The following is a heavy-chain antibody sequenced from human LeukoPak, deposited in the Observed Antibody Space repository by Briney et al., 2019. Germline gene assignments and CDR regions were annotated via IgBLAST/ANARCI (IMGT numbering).Heavy chain of an antibody. V-gene: IGHV4-59*08. J-gene: IGHJ4*02. CDR1: GGSISSYY. CDR2: IYYSGST. D-gene: IGHD3-10*01. Sequence: SETLSLTCTVSGGSISSYYWSWIRQPPGKGLEWIGYIYYSGSTNYNPSLKSRVTISVDTSKNQFSLKLSSVTAADTAVYYCARHAAKNYYGWSYYFDYWGQGTLVTVSS. CDR3: ARHAAKNYYGWSYYFDY.